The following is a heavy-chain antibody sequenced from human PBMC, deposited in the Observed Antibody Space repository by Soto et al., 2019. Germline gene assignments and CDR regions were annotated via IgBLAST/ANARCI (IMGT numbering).Heavy chain of an antibody. CDR1: GFPFSAYG. Sequence: QVLLVESGGGVVQPGRSLRVSCAASGFPFSAYGMHWVRQAPGKGLEWVAVISTDGSQKYFADSVKGRFTISRDNSKNTLYLHMSSLRAEDTAVYYCARDRQDTALQYWGQGTLVTVS. V-gene: IGHV3-30*03. J-gene: IGHJ4*02. D-gene: IGHD5-18*01. CDR3: ARDRQDTALQY. CDR2: ISTDGSQK.